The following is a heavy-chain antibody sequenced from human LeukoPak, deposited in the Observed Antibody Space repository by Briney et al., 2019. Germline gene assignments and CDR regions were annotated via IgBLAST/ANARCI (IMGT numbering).Heavy chain of an antibody. D-gene: IGHD4-23*01. J-gene: IGHJ4*02. CDR1: GGSFSGYY. Sequence: SETLSLTCAVYGGSFSGYYWSWIRQPPGKGLEWIGEINHSGSTNYNPSLKSRVTISVDTSKNQFSLKLSSVTAADTAVYYCASRLRWYRLGIDYWGQGTLVTVSS. CDR2: INHSGST. CDR3: ASRLRWYRLGIDY. V-gene: IGHV4-34*01.